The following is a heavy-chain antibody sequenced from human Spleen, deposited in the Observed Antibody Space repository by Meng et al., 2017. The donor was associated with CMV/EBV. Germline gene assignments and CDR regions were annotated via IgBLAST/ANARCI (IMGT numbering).Heavy chain of an antibody. J-gene: IGHJ6*02. CDR2: INPIGGST. D-gene: IGHD2-21*02. CDR1: GYTFTSYG. V-gene: IGHV1-46*01. Sequence: ASVKVSCKASGYTFTSYGSSWVRQAPGQGLEWMGVINPIGGSTTYAQDFRDRVSMTRDTSTSSVYMDLSSLRSEDTAVYYCARGDFSFGGMDGWGQGTTVTVSS. CDR3: ARGDFSFGGMDG.